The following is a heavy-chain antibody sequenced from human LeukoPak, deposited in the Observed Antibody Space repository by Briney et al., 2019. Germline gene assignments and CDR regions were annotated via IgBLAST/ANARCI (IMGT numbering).Heavy chain of an antibody. Sequence: GGSLRLACSASGFTFSSYWMNWVRQAPGKGLEWVAHIKPDGSEKYHVDSVKGRFTITRDNAKNSLYLQMNSLRDEDTAIYYCYCSSGIWGQGTMVTVS. V-gene: IGHV3-7*02. D-gene: IGHD2-8*01. J-gene: IGHJ3*02. CDR3: YCSSGI. CDR1: GFTFSSYW. CDR2: IKPDGSEK.